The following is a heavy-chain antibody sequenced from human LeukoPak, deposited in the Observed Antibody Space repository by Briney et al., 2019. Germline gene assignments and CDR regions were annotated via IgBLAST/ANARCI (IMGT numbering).Heavy chain of an antibody. Sequence: PGGSLRLSCAASGFTFISYTMNWVRQAPGKGLEWVSSISGTTSYIHYADAVKGRFTISRDNAKNSLYLQMNSLRAEDTAVYYCVRKGADSSASHFDYWGQGTLVTVSS. CDR2: ISGTTSYI. CDR1: GFTFISYT. CDR3: VRKGADSSASHFDY. D-gene: IGHD6-6*01. J-gene: IGHJ4*02. V-gene: IGHV3-21*01.